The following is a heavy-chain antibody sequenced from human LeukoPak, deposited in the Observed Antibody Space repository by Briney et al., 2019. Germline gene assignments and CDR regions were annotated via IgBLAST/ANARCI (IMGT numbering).Heavy chain of an antibody. J-gene: IGHJ3*02. Sequence: PSETLSLTCTVSGGSISSHYWSWIRQPPGKGLEWIGYIYYSGSTNYNPFLKSRVTISVDTSKNQFSLKLSSVTAADTAVYYCARDSQLYDSSGYYYDFGAFDIWGQGTMVTVSS. CDR2: IYYSGST. D-gene: IGHD3-22*01. V-gene: IGHV4-59*11. CDR3: ARDSQLYDSSGYYYDFGAFDI. CDR1: GGSISSHY.